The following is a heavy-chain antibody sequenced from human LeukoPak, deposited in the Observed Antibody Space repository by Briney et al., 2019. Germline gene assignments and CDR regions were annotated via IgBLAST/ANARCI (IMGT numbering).Heavy chain of an antibody. CDR1: GFTVSSNY. J-gene: IGHJ4*02. D-gene: IGHD6-19*01. V-gene: IGHV3-23*01. CDR3: ARGQWLVLS. Sequence: GGSLRLSCAASGFTVSSNYMSWVRQAPGKGLEWVSAISGSGGSTYYADSVKGRFTISRDNSKNTLYLQMNSLRAEDTAVYYCARGQWLVLSWGQGTLVTVSS. CDR2: ISGSGGST.